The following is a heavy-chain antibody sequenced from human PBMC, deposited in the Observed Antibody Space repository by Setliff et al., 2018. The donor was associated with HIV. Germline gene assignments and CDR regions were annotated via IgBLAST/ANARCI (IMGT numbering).Heavy chain of an antibody. CDR3: ARDREGVRLSMIIEGPFDP. J-gene: IGHJ5*02. CDR2: IIPIFGTA. CDR1: GGTFSSYA. V-gene: IGHV1-69*05. Sequence: SVKVSCKASGGTFSSYAISWVRQAPGQGLEWMGGIIPIFGTASYAQKFQGRVTITTDESTSTAYMELSSLRSDDTAVYYCARDREGVRLSMIIEGPFDPWGQGTLVTVSS. D-gene: IGHD3-22*01.